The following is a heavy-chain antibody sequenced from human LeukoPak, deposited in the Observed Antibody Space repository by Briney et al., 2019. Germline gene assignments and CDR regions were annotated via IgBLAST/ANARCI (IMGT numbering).Heavy chain of an antibody. D-gene: IGHD3-3*01. CDR3: ARVPFSIFGVVNPHPHWFDP. CDR1: GYAFSSYG. CDR2: MNPNSGNT. Sequence: ASVKVSCKASGYAFSSYGINWVRQATGQGLEWMGWMNPNSGNTGYAQKFQGRVTMTRSTSISTAYMELSSLRSEDTAVYYCARVPFSIFGVVNPHPHWFDPWGQGTLVTVSS. V-gene: IGHV1-8*01. J-gene: IGHJ5*02.